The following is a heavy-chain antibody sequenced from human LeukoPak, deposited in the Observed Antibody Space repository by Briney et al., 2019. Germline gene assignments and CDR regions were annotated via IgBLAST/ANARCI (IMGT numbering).Heavy chain of an antibody. J-gene: IGHJ4*02. V-gene: IGHV3-7*01. CDR2: INQDGSQK. CDR3: ARLKDDVTKLDY. CDR1: GFTFSTYC. D-gene: IGHD2-8*01. Sequence: AVSLRFSCAASGFTFSTYCMSWVRQAPGKGLEWVASINQDGSQKRYVDSVQGRFTISRDNTKNSLFLQTNNLRAEDTAVYYCARLKDDVTKLDYWGQGTLVTVSS.